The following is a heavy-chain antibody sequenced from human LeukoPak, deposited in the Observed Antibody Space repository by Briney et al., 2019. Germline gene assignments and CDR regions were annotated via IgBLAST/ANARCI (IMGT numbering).Heavy chain of an antibody. CDR1: GGSISDYY. CDR3: ARRYYFDSSRAFDI. Sequence: SETLSLTCTVSGGSISDYYWSWIRQPAGKGLEWIGRIYASGSSNYNPSLNSRVTMSVDTSKNQFSLRLSSVTAADTAVYYCARRYYFDSSRAFDIWGQGTMVTISS. CDR2: IYASGSS. V-gene: IGHV4-4*07. D-gene: IGHD3-22*01. J-gene: IGHJ3*02.